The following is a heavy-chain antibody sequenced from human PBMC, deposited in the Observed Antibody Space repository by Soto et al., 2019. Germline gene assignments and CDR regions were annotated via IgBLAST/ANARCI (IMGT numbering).Heavy chain of an antibody. CDR1: GGSISSGGYY. J-gene: IGHJ3*02. CDR3: ARDTPAGYCSSTSCYPDAFDI. Sequence: QVQLQESGPGLVKPSQTLSLTCTVSGGSISSGGYYWSWIRQHPGKGLEWIGYIYYSGSTYYNPSLKSRVTISVDTSKNQFSRKLSSVTAADTAVYYCARDTPAGYCSSTSCYPDAFDIWGQGTMVTVSS. V-gene: IGHV4-31*03. CDR2: IYYSGST. D-gene: IGHD2-2*03.